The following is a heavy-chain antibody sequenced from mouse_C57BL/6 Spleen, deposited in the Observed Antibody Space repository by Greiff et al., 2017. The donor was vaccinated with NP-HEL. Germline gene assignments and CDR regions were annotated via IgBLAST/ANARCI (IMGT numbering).Heavy chain of an antibody. J-gene: IGHJ4*01. CDR2: ISYSGST. CDR1: GYSITSGYD. D-gene: IGHD4-1*01. Sequence: EVKLVESGPGMVKPSQSLSLTCTVTGYSITSGYDWHWIRHFPGNKLEWMGYISYSGSTNYNPSLKSRISITHDTSKNHFFLKLNSVTTEDTATYYCGRNRLGRGAVDYWGQGTSVTVSS. CDR3: GRNRLGRGAVDY. V-gene: IGHV3-1*01.